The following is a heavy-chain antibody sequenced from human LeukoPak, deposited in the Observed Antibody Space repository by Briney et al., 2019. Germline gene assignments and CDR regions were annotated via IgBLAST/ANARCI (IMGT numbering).Heavy chain of an antibody. D-gene: IGHD3-10*01. CDR3: ARVGPSGSYYNVYYYYYHGMDV. J-gene: IGHJ6*02. CDR1: GFTFSSYW. Sequence: PGGSLRLSCAASGFTFSSYWMSWVRQAPGKGLEWVANIKQDGSEKYYVDSVKGRFTISRDNAKNSLYLQMNSLRAEDTAVYYCARVGPSGSYYNVYYYYYHGMDVWGQGTTVTVSS. CDR2: IKQDGSEK. V-gene: IGHV3-7*01.